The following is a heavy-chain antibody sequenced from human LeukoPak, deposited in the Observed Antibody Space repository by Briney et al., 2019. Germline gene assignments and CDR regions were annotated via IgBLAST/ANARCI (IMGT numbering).Heavy chain of an antibody. J-gene: IGHJ3*02. D-gene: IGHD6-25*01. Sequence: SETLSLTCAVSGYSINDGYYWGWIRQPPGKGLEWIGSIYYSGSTYYNPSLKSRVTISVDTSKNQFSLKLSSVTAADTAVYYCARPSGGDAFDIWGQGTMVTVSS. CDR3: ARPSGGDAFDI. V-gene: IGHV4-38-2*01. CDR2: IYYSGST. CDR1: GYSINDGYY.